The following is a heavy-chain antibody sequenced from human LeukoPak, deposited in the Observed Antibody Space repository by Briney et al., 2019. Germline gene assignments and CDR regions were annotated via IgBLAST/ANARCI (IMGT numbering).Heavy chain of an antibody. Sequence: QSGGSLRLSCAASGFTFDDYAMHWVRQAPGKGLEWVSGISWNSGSIGYADSVKGRFTISRDNAKNSLYLQMNSLRAEDTAVYYCARDPDYGDFDLPRDYWGQGTLVTVSS. J-gene: IGHJ4*02. CDR1: GFTFDDYA. CDR3: ARDPDYGDFDLPRDY. V-gene: IGHV3-9*01. CDR2: ISWNSGSI. D-gene: IGHD4-17*01.